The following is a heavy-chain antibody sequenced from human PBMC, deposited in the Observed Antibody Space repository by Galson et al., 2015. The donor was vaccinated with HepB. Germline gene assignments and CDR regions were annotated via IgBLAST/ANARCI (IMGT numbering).Heavy chain of an antibody. Sequence: SLRLSCAASGFTLSRYVMYWVRQAPGKGLEWVALTSNDGASRYYADSVKGRFTISRDNPKNTLYLQMHSLRPADTAVYLCARGGTTEKLDSWGQGTLVTVSS. CDR2: TSNDGASR. D-gene: IGHD1-1*01. CDR3: ARGGTTEKLDS. J-gene: IGHJ4*02. V-gene: IGHV3-30-3*01. CDR1: GFTLSRYV.